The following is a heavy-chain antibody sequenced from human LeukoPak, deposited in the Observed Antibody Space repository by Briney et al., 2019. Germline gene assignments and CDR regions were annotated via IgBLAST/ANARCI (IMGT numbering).Heavy chain of an antibody. CDR3: ARLMITFGGVIVNAFDI. J-gene: IGHJ3*02. CDR2: IYPGDSDT. Sequence: GESLKISCKGSGYSFTSYWIGWVRQMPGKGLEWMGIIYPGDSDTRYSPSFQSQVTISADKSISTAYLQWSSLKASDTAMYYCARLMITFGGVIVNAFDIWGQRTMVTVSS. D-gene: IGHD3-16*02. V-gene: IGHV5-51*01. CDR1: GYSFTSYW.